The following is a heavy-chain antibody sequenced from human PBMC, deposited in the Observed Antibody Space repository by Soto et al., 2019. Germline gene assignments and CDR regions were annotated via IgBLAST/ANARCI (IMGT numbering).Heavy chain of an antibody. Sequence: EVQLLESGGGLVQPGGSLRLSYAASGFTFSAYAMGWVRQAPGKGLAWVSTIHGGGGATHYADSVKGRFTISRDDSKNTLYAQMNSLRAEDTAVYYCAKFEGHPLEYWYLDFWGRGTLVTVSS. J-gene: IGHJ2*01. CDR3: AKFEGHPLEYWYLDF. CDR1: GFTFSAYA. V-gene: IGHV3-23*01. CDR2: IHGGGGAT. D-gene: IGHD1-1*01.